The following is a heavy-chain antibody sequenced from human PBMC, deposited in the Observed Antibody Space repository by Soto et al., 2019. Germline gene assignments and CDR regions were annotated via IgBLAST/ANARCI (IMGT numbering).Heavy chain of an antibody. CDR3: ARRPYPFYGSGSYYKALFDY. D-gene: IGHD3-10*01. Sequence: SETLSLTCAVYGGSFSGYYWSWIRQPPGKGLEWIGEINHSGSTNYNPSLKSRVTISVDTSKNQFSLKLSSVTAADTAVYYCARRPYPFYGSGSYYKALFDYWGQGTLVTVSS. J-gene: IGHJ4*02. CDR1: GGSFSGYY. V-gene: IGHV4-34*01. CDR2: INHSGST.